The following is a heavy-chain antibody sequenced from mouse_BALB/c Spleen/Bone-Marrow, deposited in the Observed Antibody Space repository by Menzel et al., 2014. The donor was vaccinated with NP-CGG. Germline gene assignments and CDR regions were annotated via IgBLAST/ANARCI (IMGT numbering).Heavy chain of an antibody. Sequence: QVQLQQSGAELVKPGASVKLSCKASGYTFTSYWIHWVELRPGQGLEWIGEINPSNGRTNYNEKFKNKATLTVDKSSSTAYIQLSSLTSEDSAVYYCARYDGPAWFAYWGQGTLVTVSA. D-gene: IGHD2-3*01. CDR1: GYTFTSYW. CDR3: ARYDGPAWFAY. J-gene: IGHJ3*01. V-gene: IGHV1S81*02. CDR2: INPSNGRT.